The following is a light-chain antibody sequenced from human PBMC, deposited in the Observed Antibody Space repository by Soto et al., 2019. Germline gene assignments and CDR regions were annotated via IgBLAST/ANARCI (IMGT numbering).Light chain of an antibody. CDR1: QGIKNY. V-gene: IGKV1-39*01. CDR3: QQGYSTTPIT. CDR2: GAS. Sequence: DIQMTQSPSSLSAAIGDRVTITCRASQGIKNYLNWYQHKPGAAPKLLIFGASNLESGVPSRFSGSGSGTEFTLSISSLHPEDFATYYCQQGYSTTPITLGPGTRLES. J-gene: IGKJ5*01.